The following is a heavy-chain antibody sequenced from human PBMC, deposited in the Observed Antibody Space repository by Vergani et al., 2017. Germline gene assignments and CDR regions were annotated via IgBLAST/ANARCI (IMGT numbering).Heavy chain of an antibody. D-gene: IGHD6-6*01. CDR2: ISGSGGST. CDR1: GFTFSSYA. Sequence: EVQLLESGGGLVQPGGSLRLSCAASGFTFSSYAMSWVRQAPGKGLEWVSAISGSGGSTYYADSGKGRLTIARDNSKITLYLQMNSLRAEDTAVYYCAKGHIAARSFWGQGSLVTVSS. V-gene: IGHV3-23*01. CDR3: AKGHIAARSF. J-gene: IGHJ4*02.